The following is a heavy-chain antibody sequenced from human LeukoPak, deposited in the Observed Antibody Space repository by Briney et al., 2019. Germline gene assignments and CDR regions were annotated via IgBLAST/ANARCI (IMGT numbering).Heavy chain of an antibody. CDR2: ISYDGSNK. V-gene: IGHV3-30-3*01. J-gene: IGHJ5*02. CDR1: GFTFSSYA. Sequence: GRSLRLSCAASGFTFSSYAMHWVRQAPGKGLEWVAVISYDGSNKYYADSVKGRFTISRDNSKNTLYLQMNSLRAEDTAVYYCARDFREYQLLCWFDPWGQGTLVTVSS. D-gene: IGHD2-2*01. CDR3: ARDFREYQLLCWFDP.